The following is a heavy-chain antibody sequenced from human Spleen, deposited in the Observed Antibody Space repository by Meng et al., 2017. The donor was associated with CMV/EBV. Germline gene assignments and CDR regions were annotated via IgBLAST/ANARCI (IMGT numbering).Heavy chain of an antibody. CDR2: IYYSGST. D-gene: IGHD3-22*01. CDR3: ARVYYYDSSGYHYHFDY. CDR1: CVRIGSDY. J-gene: IGHJ4*02. Sequence: CVRIGSDYWSWIRQPPGKGLEWIGYIYYSGSTNYNPSLKSRVTISVDTSKIQFSLKLSSVTAADTAVYYCARVYYYDSSGYHYHFDYWGQGTLVTVSS. V-gene: IGHV4-61*01.